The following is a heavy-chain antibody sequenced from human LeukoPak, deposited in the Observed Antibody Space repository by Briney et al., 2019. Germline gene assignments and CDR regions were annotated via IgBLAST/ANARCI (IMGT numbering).Heavy chain of an antibody. CDR1: GFTFSSSA. J-gene: IGHJ4*02. D-gene: IGHD2-21*02. V-gene: IGHV3-23*01. Sequence: GGSLRLSCAASGFTFSSSAMSWVRQTAGKGLEWVSAISGGGDITYYADSVKGRFTISRDNSKDTLFLQMHSLRPGDTAVYYCVREDTPATANYWGQGTLVTISS. CDR3: VREDTPATANY. CDR2: ISGGGDIT.